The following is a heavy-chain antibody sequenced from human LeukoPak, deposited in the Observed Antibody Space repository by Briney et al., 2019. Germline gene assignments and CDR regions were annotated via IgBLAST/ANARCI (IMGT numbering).Heavy chain of an antibody. V-gene: IGHV4-59*08. CDR1: GDSISNYY. J-gene: IGHJ4*02. Sequence: SETLSLTCTVSGDSISNYYWSWIRQPPGKGLDWIGYIYFGGTTNYNPSLKSRVTMSVDTSKNQFPLKLTSMTAADTAVYFCARLSHPSGSDWFFDYWGQGSLVTVSS. CDR3: ARLSHPSGSDWFFDY. D-gene: IGHD6-19*01. CDR2: IYFGGTT.